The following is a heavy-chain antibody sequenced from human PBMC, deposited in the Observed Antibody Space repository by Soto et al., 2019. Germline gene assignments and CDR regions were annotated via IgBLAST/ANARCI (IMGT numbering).Heavy chain of an antibody. Sequence: GGSLRLSCAASGFTFSSYAMSWVRQAPGKGLEWVSAISGSGGSTYYADSVKGRFTISRDNSKNTLYLQMNSLRAEDTAVYYCAKDRARGQWLYRSVNWFDPWGQGTLVTVSS. V-gene: IGHV3-23*01. J-gene: IGHJ5*02. CDR2: ISGSGGST. CDR3: AKDRARGQWLYRSVNWFDP. D-gene: IGHD6-19*01. CDR1: GFTFSSYA.